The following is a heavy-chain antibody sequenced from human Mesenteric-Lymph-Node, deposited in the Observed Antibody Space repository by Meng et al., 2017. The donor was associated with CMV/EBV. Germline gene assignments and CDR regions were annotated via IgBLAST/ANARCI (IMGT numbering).Heavy chain of an antibody. V-gene: IGHV3-30*02. J-gene: IGHJ4*02. CDR1: GFTFSGYG. Sequence: GGSLRLSCAASGFTFSGYGLHWVRQAAGKGLEWVAFIPYDGSMKYYADSVKGRFTISRDNAKNSLYLQMNSLRAEDTAVYYCAVRGIGKAFDYWGQGTLVTVSS. CDR3: AVRGIGKAFDY. CDR2: IPYDGSMK. D-gene: IGHD1-26*01.